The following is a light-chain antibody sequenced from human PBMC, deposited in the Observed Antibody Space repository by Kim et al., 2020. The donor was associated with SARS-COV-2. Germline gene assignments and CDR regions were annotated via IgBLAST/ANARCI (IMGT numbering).Light chain of an antibody. Sequence: SYELTQPPSVSVSPGQTASITCSGDKLGDKYACWYQQKPGQSPVLVIYQDSKRPSGIPERFSGSNSGNTATLTISGTQAMDEADYYCQGWDSSTAVCGGG. V-gene: IGLV3-1*01. CDR1: KLGDKY. CDR2: QDS. J-gene: IGLJ3*02. CDR3: QGWDSSTAV.